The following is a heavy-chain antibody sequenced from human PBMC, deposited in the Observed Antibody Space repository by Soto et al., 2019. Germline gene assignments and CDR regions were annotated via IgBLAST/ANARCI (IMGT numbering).Heavy chain of an antibody. CDR2: IYYSGST. CDR1: GGSFDSGGYY. Sequence: SETLSLTCTLSGGSFDSGGYYWSWIRQHPGKGLEWIGYIYYSGSTYYNPSLKSRVTISLDTSKNQFSLKLSSVTAADTAVYYCARDRSRAGYFDCWRQGALVTVSS. V-gene: IGHV4-31*03. J-gene: IGHJ4*02. CDR3: ARDRSRAGYFDC. D-gene: IGHD6-13*01.